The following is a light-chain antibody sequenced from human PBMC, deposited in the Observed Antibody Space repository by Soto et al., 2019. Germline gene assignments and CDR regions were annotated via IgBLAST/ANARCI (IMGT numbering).Light chain of an antibody. V-gene: IGLV2-11*01. CDR2: DVS. J-gene: IGLJ1*01. Sequence: QSALTQPRSVSGSPGQSVTISCTGTSSDVGGYNYVSWYLQHPGKAPKLMIYDVSKRPSGVPDRFSGSKSGNTASLTISGLQAEDEADYYCCSYAGSYRYVFGTGTKVTVL. CDR1: SSDVGGYNY. CDR3: CSYAGSYRYV.